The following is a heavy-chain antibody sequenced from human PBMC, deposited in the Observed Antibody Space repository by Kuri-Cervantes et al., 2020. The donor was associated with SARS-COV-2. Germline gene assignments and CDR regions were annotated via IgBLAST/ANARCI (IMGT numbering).Heavy chain of an antibody. V-gene: IGHV1-24*01. Sequence: ASVKVSCKVSGYTLTELSLHWVRQAPGKGLEWMGGFDPEDGETIYAQKFQGRVTITADESTSTAYMELSSLRSEDTAVYYCARDDFIVGATTMFDYWGQGTLVTVSS. J-gene: IGHJ4*02. CDR3: ARDDFIVGATTMFDY. D-gene: IGHD1-26*01. CDR1: GYTLTELS. CDR2: FDPEDGET.